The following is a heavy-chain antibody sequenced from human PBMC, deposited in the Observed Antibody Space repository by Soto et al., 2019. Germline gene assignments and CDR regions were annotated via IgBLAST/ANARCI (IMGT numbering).Heavy chain of an antibody. CDR3: AKNDDSFDY. J-gene: IGHJ4*02. V-gene: IGHV3-30*18. CDR1: VFTFSSYG. Sequence: PGGPLRLSCVASVFTFSSYGMHWVRQAAGKGLEWVAVTAYDESEKYYADSVKGRFTISRDNSRNTLFLQMNSLRPEDTAVYYCAKNDDSFDYWGQGTQVTVSS. CDR2: TAYDESEK.